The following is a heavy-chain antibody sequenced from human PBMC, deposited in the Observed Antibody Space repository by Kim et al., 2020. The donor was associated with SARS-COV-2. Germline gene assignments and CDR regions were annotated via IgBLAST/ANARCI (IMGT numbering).Heavy chain of an antibody. Sequence: SETLSLTCTVSGGSISSSSYYWGWIRQPPGKGLEWIGSIYYSGSTYYNPSLKSRVTISVDTSKNQFSLKLSSVTAADTAVYYCARGLWFGDGGGINWFDPWGQGTLVTVSS. CDR3: ARGLWFGDGGGINWFDP. V-gene: IGHV4-39*07. D-gene: IGHD3-10*01. J-gene: IGHJ5*02. CDR1: GGSISSSSYY. CDR2: IYYSGST.